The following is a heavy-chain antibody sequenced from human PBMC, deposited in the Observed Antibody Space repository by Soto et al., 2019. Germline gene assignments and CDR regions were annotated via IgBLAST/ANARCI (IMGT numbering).Heavy chain of an antibody. CDR1: GFTVTNKY. J-gene: IGHJ2*01. D-gene: IGHD4-17*01. V-gene: IGHV3-53*01. CDR3: ARVDYGAYGWYFDR. Sequence: EVQLVESGGGLIQPGGSLRLSCAASGFTVTNKYMTWVRQAPGKGLEWVSVIYSGGSTSYADSVKGRFTISRDNSKNILYLQMHTLRAEDTAVYYCARVDYGAYGWYFDRWGRGTLVTVSS. CDR2: IYSGGST.